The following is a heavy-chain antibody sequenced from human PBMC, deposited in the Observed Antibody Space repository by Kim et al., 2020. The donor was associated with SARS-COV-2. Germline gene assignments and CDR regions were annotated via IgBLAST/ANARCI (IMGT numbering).Heavy chain of an antibody. CDR2: INHSGST. Sequence: SETLSLTCAVYGGSFSGYYWSWIRRPPGKGLEWIGEINHSGSTNYNPSLKSRVTISVDTSKNQFSLKLSSVTAADTAVYYCARESYGDSDGYYFDYWGQGTLVTVSS. J-gene: IGHJ4*02. D-gene: IGHD4-17*01. V-gene: IGHV4-34*01. CDR3: ARESYGDSDGYYFDY. CDR1: GGSFSGYY.